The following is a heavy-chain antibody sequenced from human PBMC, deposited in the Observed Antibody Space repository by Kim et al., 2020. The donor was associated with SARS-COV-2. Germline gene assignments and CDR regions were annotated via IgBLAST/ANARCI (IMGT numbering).Heavy chain of an antibody. CDR2: IYPGDSDT. CDR3: ARSAGPYDYYFDY. D-gene: IGHD3-16*01. V-gene: IGHV5-51*01. Sequence: GESLKISCKGSGYNFPNYWIGWVRQMPGKGLEWMGIIYPGDSDTRYSPSFQGQVTISADKSTTTAYLQWSRLKASDTAMYYCARSAGPYDYYFDYWGQGT. J-gene: IGHJ4*02. CDR1: GYNFPNYW.